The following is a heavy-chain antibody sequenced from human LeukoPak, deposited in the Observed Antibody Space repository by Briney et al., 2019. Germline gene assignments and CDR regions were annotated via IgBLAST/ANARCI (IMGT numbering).Heavy chain of an antibody. J-gene: IGHJ4*02. Sequence: GGSLRLSCAASGFTFSSYGMHWVRQAPGKGLEWVAVISYDGSNKYYADSVKGRFTISRDNSKNTLYLQMNSLRAEDTAVYYCANPVRYYDSSGYYPPLDYWGQGTLVTVSS. CDR3: ANPVRYYDSSGYYPPLDY. CDR1: GFTFSSYG. D-gene: IGHD3-22*01. CDR2: ISYDGSNK. V-gene: IGHV3-30*18.